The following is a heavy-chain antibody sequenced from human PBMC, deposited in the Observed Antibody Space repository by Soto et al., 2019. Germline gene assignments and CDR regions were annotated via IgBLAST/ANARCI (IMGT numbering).Heavy chain of an antibody. D-gene: IGHD3-9*01. CDR1: GGTFSSYA. J-gene: IGHJ4*02. Sequence: GASVKVSCKASGGTFSSYAISWVRQAPGQGLEWMGGIIPIFGTANYAQKFQGRVTITADESTSTAYMELSSLRSEDTAVYYCASEKIPERSIGVLTGYYRVFDYWGQGTLVTVSS. CDR3: ASEKIPERSIGVLTGYYRVFDY. V-gene: IGHV1-69*13. CDR2: IIPIFGTA.